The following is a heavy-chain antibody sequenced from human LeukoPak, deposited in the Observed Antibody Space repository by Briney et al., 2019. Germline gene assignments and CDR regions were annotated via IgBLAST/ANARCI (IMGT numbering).Heavy chain of an antibody. CDR3: AKVHYYDSSGYYYYYYGMDV. CDR2: ISGSGDGT. CDR1: GFTFSKYA. D-gene: IGHD3-22*01. Sequence: GGSLRLSCAASGFTFSKYAMSWVRQAPGKGLEWVSVISGSGDGTHYADSVKGRFTISRVNSRNTLYLQMISLRVEDTAVYYCAKVHYYDSSGYYYYYYGMDVWGQGTTVTVSS. V-gene: IGHV3-23*01. J-gene: IGHJ6*02.